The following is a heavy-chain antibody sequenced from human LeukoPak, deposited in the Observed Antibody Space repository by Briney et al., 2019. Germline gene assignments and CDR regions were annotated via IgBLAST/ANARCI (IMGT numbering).Heavy chain of an antibody. D-gene: IGHD2-15*01. V-gene: IGHV4-34*01. J-gene: IGHJ6*03. CDR2: INHSGST. CDR3: ARGLGWGYCSGGSCYLAFYYYYMDV. CDR1: GGSFSGYY. Sequence: PSETLSLTCAVHGGSFSGYYWSWIRQPPGKGLEWIGEINHSGSTNYNPSLKSRVTISVDTSKNQFSLKLSSVTAADTAVYYCARGLGWGYCSGGSCYLAFYYYYMDVWGKGTTVTVSS.